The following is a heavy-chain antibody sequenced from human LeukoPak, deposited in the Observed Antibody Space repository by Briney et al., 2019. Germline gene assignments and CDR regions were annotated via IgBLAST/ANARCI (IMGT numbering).Heavy chain of an antibody. CDR3: ARSTTVIPFFGY. J-gene: IGHJ4*02. V-gene: IGHV4-59*01. CDR2: IYYSGST. Sequence: PSETLSLTCTVSGGSISSYYWSWIRQPPGKGLEWIGYIYYSGSTNYNPSLKSRVTISVDTSKNQFSLKLSSVTAADTAVYYCARSTTVIPFFGYWGQGTLVTVSS. D-gene: IGHD4-17*01. CDR1: GGSISSYY.